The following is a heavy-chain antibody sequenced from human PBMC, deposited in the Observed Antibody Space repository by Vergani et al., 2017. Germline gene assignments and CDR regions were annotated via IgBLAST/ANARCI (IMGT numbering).Heavy chain of an antibody. CDR2: IKQDGSEK. D-gene: IGHD2-8*01. CDR3: ARGGYCTNGVCSSDAFDI. CDR1: GLTFSSYW. Sequence: EVQLVESGGGLVQPGGSLRLSCAASGLTFSSYWMSWVRGAPGKGWEWVANIKQDGSEKYDVGSVKGRFTISRDNAKNSVYLQMNSLRAEDTAVYYCARGGYCTNGVCSSDAFDIWGQGTMVTVSS. V-gene: IGHV3-7*03. J-gene: IGHJ3*02.